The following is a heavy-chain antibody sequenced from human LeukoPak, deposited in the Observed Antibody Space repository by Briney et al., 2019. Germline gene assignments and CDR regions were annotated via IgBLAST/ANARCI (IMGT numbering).Heavy chain of an antibody. J-gene: IGHJ2*01. CDR1: GFTFGDYA. Sequence: GGSLRLSCTASGFTFGDYAMSWVRQAPGKGLEWVGFIRSKAYGGTTEYAASVKGRFTISRDDSKSIAYLQMNSLTTEDTAVYYCTRGPWYFDLWGRGTLVTVSS. V-gene: IGHV3-49*04. CDR3: TRGPWYFDL. CDR2: IRSKAYGGTT.